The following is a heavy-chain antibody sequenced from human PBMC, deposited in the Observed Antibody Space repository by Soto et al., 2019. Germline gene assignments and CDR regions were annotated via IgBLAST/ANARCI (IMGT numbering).Heavy chain of an antibody. Sequence: QVQLQESGPGLVKPSETLSLTCTVSDGSVSSGSYYWNWIRQPPGKGLEWIGFIYYSGSTHYNPTLPSRVTISVDTSTNQFSLRLSSVTAADTAIYSCARCRGDPTLAFDIWGQGTMVTVSS. D-gene: IGHD2-21*01. CDR1: DGSVSSGSYY. J-gene: IGHJ3*02. CDR2: IYYSGST. V-gene: IGHV4-61*01. CDR3: ARCRGDPTLAFDI.